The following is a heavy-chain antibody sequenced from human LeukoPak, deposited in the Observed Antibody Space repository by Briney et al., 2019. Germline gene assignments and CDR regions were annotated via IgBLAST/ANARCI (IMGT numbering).Heavy chain of an antibody. J-gene: IGHJ4*01. CDR1: GFTFSTFG. CDR2: IQYDDSIE. Sequence: PGGSLRLSCAASGFTFSTFGMNWVRQAPDKGLECVAFIQYDDSIEYYADSVKGRFTISRDNSKNTLYLQMNSLRGDDTAVYYCAKDQGVVGSYDYWGHGTLVTVSS. CDR3: AKDQGVVGSYDY. V-gene: IGHV3-30*02. D-gene: IGHD3-10*01.